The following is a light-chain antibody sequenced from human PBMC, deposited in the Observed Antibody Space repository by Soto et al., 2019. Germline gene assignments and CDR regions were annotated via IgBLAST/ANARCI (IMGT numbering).Light chain of an antibody. CDR1: SSDVGGYKY. V-gene: IGLV2-14*01. CDR2: EVS. Sequence: SALTQPASVSGSPGQSITISCTGTSSDVGGYKYVSWYQQHPGKAPKLMIYEVSDRPSGVSNRFSGSKSGNTASLTISGLQAEDEADYYCSSYMSTSTLEFGGGTKLTVL. J-gene: IGLJ3*02. CDR3: SSYMSTSTLE.